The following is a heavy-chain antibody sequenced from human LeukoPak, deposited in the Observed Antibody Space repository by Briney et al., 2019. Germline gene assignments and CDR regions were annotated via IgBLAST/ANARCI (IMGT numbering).Heavy chain of an antibody. D-gene: IGHD3-10*01. J-gene: IGHJ5*02. CDR1: GFTFSSYS. CDR3: ARDVMVRGVIVWFDL. V-gene: IGHV3-21*01. Sequence: PGGSLRLSCAASGFTFSSYSMNWVRQVPGKGLEWVSSISSSSSYIYYADSVKGRFTISRDNAKNSLYLQMNSLRAEDTAVYYCARDVMVRGVIVWFDLWGQGTLVTVSS. CDR2: ISSSSSYI.